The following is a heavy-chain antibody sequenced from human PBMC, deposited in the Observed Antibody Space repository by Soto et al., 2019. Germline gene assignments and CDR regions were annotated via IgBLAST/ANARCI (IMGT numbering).Heavy chain of an antibody. V-gene: IGHV4-4*07. Sequence: SETLSLTCTVSGGSISNYYWSWIRQPAGKGLEWIGRVFSTGTTNYNPSLRTRVTMSVDTSKKQFSLRLRSVTAADTAVYYCARQYSSGAGWFDSWGQGTLVTVSS. CDR2: VFSTGTT. J-gene: IGHJ5*01. D-gene: IGHD3-22*01. CDR1: GGSISNYY. CDR3: ARQYSSGAGWFDS.